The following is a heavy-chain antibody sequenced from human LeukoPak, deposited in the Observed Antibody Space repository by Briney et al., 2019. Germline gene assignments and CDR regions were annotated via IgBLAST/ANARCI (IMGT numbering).Heavy chain of an antibody. D-gene: IGHD3-22*01. Sequence: GGSLRLSCAASGFTFSSCAMNWVRQAPGKGLEWVSGISGSGGITHYADSVRGRFTISRDNSKNTLYLQMNSLRAEDTAVYYCAKDPTDFDSSGQTYFDYRGQGSLVTVSS. CDR1: GFTFSSCA. CDR3: AKDPTDFDSSGQTYFDY. J-gene: IGHJ4*02. CDR2: ISGSGGIT. V-gene: IGHV3-23*01.